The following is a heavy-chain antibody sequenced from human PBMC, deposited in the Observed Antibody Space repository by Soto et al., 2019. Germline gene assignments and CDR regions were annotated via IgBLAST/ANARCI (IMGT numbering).Heavy chain of an antibody. J-gene: IGHJ4*01. V-gene: IGHV4-4*01. CDR1: GGSISSNKW. D-gene: IGHD6-19*01. CDR2: IYHSGST. Sequence: SETLSLTCAVYGGSISSNKWWSWVRQAPGKGLECIGEIYHSGSTNYNPSLKSRVTISPDTPNNQFSLELTTVTAADTAVYCCAWVHVMVVAGSTFAYWGRGTLVTFSS. CDR3: AWVHVMVVAGSTFAY.